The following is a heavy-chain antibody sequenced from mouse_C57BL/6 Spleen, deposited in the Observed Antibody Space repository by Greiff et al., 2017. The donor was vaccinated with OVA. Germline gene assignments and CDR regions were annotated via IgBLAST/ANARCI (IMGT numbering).Heavy chain of an antibody. V-gene: IGHV1-69*01. CDR1: GYTFTSYW. D-gene: IGHD1-1*01. J-gene: IGHJ1*03. CDR3: ARGDYYGSGDWYFDV. CDR2: IDPSDSYT. Sequence: QVQLQQPGAELVMPGASVKLSCKASGYTFTSYWMHWVKQRPGQGLEWIGEIDPSDSYTNYNQKFKGKSTLTVDKSSSTAYMQLSSLTSEDSAVHYCARGDYYGSGDWYFDVWGTGTTVTVSS.